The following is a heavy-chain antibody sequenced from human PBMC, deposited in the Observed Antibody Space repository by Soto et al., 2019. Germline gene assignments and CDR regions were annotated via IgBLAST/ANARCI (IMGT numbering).Heavy chain of an antibody. D-gene: IGHD1-1*01. V-gene: IGHV3-30-3*01. Sequence: QVQLVVSGGGVVQPGGSLRLSCAASGFIFSTYAMYWVRQTPGKGLEWVAVISYDGNSNFYTDSVKGRFTISRDNSRNTLYLQMNNLRTEDTALYFCARDSVPLAGTSWAGNRLDPWGQGTLVTVSS. CDR1: GFIFSTYA. J-gene: IGHJ5*02. CDR2: ISYDGNSN. CDR3: ARDSVPLAGTSWAGNRLDP.